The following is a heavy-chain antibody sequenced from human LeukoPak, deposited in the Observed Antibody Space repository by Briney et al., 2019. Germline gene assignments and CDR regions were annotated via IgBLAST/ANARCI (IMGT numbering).Heavy chain of an antibody. J-gene: IGHJ4*02. CDR3: SKGDVDTAMVDY. Sequence: GGSMRLSCAAFGLTFSNYAMTSVSHPPRKGLEWVSGISGRGTVTFYADSVTGRFTISRDNFKNTLYLQMNSLRAEDTAVYYGSKGDVDTAMVDYWGQGTLVTVSS. CDR1: GLTFSNYA. D-gene: IGHD5-18*01. CDR2: ISGRGTVT. V-gene: IGHV3-23*01.